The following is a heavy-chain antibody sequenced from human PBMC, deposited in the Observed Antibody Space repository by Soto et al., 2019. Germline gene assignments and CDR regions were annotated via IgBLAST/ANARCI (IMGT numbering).Heavy chain of an antibody. CDR2: IKRKTDGGTT. V-gene: IGHV3-15*01. J-gene: IGHJ3*02. CDR1: GFTVSNVW. D-gene: IGHD3-22*01. CDR3: ATEVIYYGSSGEYTVVGDTLDI. Sequence: EVQLVESGGGLVKPGGSLRLYCAASGFTVSNVWMTWVRQTAGKGLEWVGHIKRKTDGGTTEYAAPVKGRFTISRDDSKNTLYLQMSSLKTEDASMYYCATEVIYYGSSGEYTVVGDTLDIWGQGIMVTVAS.